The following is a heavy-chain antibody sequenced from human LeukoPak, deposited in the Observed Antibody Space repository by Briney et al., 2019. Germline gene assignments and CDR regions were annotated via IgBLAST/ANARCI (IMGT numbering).Heavy chain of an antibody. V-gene: IGHV1-46*01. CDR3: AITPPRYGRTYFDL. CDR1: GYTFTSYG. D-gene: IGHD2-15*01. J-gene: IGHJ2*01. Sequence: GASVKVSCKASGYTFTSYGISWVRQAPGQGLEWMGIINPSGGSTSYAQKFQGRVTMTRDTSTSTVYMELSSLRSEDTAVYYCAITPPRYGRTYFDLWGRGTLVTVSS. CDR2: INPSGGST.